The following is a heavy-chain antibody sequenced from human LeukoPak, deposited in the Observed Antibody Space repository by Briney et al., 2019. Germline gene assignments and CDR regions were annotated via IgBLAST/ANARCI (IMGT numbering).Heavy chain of an antibody. CDR3: AKDPYGTSYFDS. CDR2: LSGSGYNT. J-gene: IGHJ4*02. Sequence: GGSLRLSCAASGFTFSSHALSWVRQPPGEGLEWVSSLSGSGYNTYYADSVKGRFTISSDNSTNTVYLQINGLKAEATAVYYCAKDPYGTSYFDSWGQRTLVTVSS. D-gene: IGHD2-2*01. V-gene: IGHV3-23*01. CDR1: GFTFSSHA.